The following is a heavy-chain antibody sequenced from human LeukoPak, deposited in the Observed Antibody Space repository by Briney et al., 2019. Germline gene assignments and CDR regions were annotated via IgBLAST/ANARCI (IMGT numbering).Heavy chain of an antibody. CDR3: AKDLRNGENYGFLDH. Sequence: GGSLRLSCAASGFTFSSSNMNWVRQTPDKGLEWVASISTSGGRTYYADSVKGRFTVSRDNPKNTLYLQMDSLRVEDTAIYYCAKDLRNGENYGFLDHWGQGTLVTVSS. J-gene: IGHJ4*02. V-gene: IGHV3-23*01. D-gene: IGHD4/OR15-4a*01. CDR2: ISTSGGRT. CDR1: GFTFSSSN.